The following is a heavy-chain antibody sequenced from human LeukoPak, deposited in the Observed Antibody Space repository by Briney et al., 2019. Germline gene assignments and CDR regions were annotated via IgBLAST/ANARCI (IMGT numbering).Heavy chain of an antibody. CDR1: SGSISSTTHY. CDR2: IYYSGST. V-gene: IGHV4-39*01. J-gene: IGHJ4*02. CDR3: ARHTRWGCLQLDY. Sequence: PSETLSLTCTVSSGSISSTTHYWGWIRQPPGKGLEWIGSIYYSGSTYYNPSLKSRVTISVDTSKNQFSLKLSSVTAADTAVYYCARHTRWGCLQLDYWGQGTLVTVSS. D-gene: IGHD5-24*01.